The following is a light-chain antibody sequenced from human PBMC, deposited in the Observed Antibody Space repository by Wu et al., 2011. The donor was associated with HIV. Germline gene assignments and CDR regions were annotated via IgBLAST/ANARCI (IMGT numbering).Light chain of an antibody. CDR3: QQYNKWPLL. J-gene: IGKJ2*01. CDR1: QSVYTY. CDR2: DAS. V-gene: IGKV3-11*01. Sequence: DIVLTQSPATLSLSPGERATLSCRASQSVYTYLAWYQQKPGQAPRLLIYDASNRATGTPARFRGSGSGTEFTLTISSMQSEDCAVYYCQQYNKWPLLFGQGTKAGDQT.